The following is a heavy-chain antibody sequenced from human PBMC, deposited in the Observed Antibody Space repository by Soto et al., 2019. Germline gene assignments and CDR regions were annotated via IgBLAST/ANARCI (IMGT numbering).Heavy chain of an antibody. CDR3: ARDSRGSGTFDY. J-gene: IGHJ4*02. CDR1: GFTVSSYV. D-gene: IGHD3-10*01. CDR2: IWIDGSEE. Sequence: QVQLVESGGGAVQPGKSLRLSCAASGFTVSSYVMHWVRQTPGKGLEWVALIWIDGSEEYYADSVNGRFTISRDNSKNTLYLQMHSLRAEDTAVYYGARDSRGSGTFDYWGQGTLVTVSS. V-gene: IGHV3-33*01.